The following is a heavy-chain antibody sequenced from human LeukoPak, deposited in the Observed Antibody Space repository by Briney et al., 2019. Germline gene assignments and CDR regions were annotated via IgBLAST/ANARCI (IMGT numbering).Heavy chain of an antibody. CDR3: ARGVSARWVDY. V-gene: IGHV1-18*01. CDR1: GYSVTTYG. D-gene: IGHD4/OR15-4a*01. Sequence: GASVKVSCKASGYSVTTYGIAWVRQASGRGLEWMGWISFYNGNKKYAQKYQGRVTMTTDTSTSTAYMELRSLRSDDTAVYYCARGVSARWVDYWGQGTLVTVSS. J-gene: IGHJ4*02. CDR2: ISFYNGNK.